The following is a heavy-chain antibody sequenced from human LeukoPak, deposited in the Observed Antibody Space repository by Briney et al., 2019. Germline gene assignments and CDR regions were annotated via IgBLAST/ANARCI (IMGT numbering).Heavy chain of an antibody. D-gene: IGHD6-13*01. CDR3: ARGTVAAAGTRTGYFQH. J-gene: IGHJ1*01. CDR1: GYTFTSYA. CDR2: INAGNGNT. Sequence: GASVKVSCKASGYTFTSYAMHWVRQAPGQRLEWMGWINAGNGNTKYSQKFQGRVTITRDTSASTAYMELSSLRSEDTAVYYCARGTVAAAGTRTGYFQHWGQGTLVTVSS. V-gene: IGHV1-3*01.